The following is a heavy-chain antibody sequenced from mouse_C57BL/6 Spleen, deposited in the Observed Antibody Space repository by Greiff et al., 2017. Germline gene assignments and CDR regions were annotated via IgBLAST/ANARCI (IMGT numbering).Heavy chain of an antibody. D-gene: IGHD2-4*01. CDR2: IDPSDCYT. CDR1: CYTFPSLW. V-gene: IGHV1-50*01. Sequence: QLQQPGAELVKPGASVKLSCQASCYTFPSLWMQWVKPRPGPGLSLIGEIDPSDCYTKYNQKFKGKATLTVDTSSSTAYMQLSSLTSEDCAVYYCARGEDYEGAYWGQGTLVTVSA. CDR3: ARGEDYEGAY. J-gene: IGHJ3*01.